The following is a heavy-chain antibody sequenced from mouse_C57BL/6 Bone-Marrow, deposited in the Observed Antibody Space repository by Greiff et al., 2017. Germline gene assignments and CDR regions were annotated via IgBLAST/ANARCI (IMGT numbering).Heavy chain of an antibody. Sequence: EVQGVESGGGLVKPGGSLKLSCAASGFTFSSYAMSWVRQTPEKRLEWVATISDGGSYTYYPDKVKGRFTISRDNAKNNLYLQMSHLKSEDTAMYYCARVGLLLDYWGQGTTLTVSS. V-gene: IGHV5-4*01. J-gene: IGHJ2*01. CDR3: ARVGLLLDY. CDR1: GFTFSSYA. D-gene: IGHD1-1*01. CDR2: ISDGGSYT.